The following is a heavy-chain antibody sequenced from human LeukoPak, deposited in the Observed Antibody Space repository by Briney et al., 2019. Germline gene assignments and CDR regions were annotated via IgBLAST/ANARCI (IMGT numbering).Heavy chain of an antibody. CDR3: ATDVEMATMPVDY. Sequence: GGSLRLSCAASGFSFNNFFMRWVRQAPGKGLEWVSSIDGSGATVYADSVKGRFIISRDNSQNTVYLQMNTLGAEDTAVYYCATDVEMATMPVDYWGQGTLVTVSS. J-gene: IGHJ4*02. V-gene: IGHV3-23*01. CDR2: IDGSGAT. CDR1: GFSFNNFF. D-gene: IGHD5-24*01.